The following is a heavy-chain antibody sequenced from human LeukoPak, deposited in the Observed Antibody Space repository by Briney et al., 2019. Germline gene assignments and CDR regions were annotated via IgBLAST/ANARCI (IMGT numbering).Heavy chain of an antibody. J-gene: IGHJ4*02. Sequence: SETLSLTCTVSGGSISSFYWSWIRQPPGKGLEWIGYFYYSGSTNYNPSLKSRVTISVDTSKNQFSLKLSSVTAADTAVYYCAKSMPRTTYYYDYWGQGTLVTVSS. D-gene: IGHD1-1*01. CDR3: AKSMPRTTYYYDY. V-gene: IGHV4-59*01. CDR2: FYYSGST. CDR1: GGSISSFY.